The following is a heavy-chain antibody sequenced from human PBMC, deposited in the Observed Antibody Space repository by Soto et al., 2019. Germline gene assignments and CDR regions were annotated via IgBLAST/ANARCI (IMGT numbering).Heavy chain of an antibody. V-gene: IGHV3-7*01. D-gene: IGHD3-10*01. J-gene: IGHJ4*02. CDR2: INQDGSQR. CDR3: AKYTSADDY. Sequence: EVQLVESGGGLVQRGRSLRLSCAGSGFTFRDYWMNWVRQAPGKGLEWVANINQDGSQRYYVDSVKGRFTISRDNAKNSLYLEMNSLRAEDTAVYYCAKYTSADDYWGQGTLVTVSS. CDR1: GFTFRDYW.